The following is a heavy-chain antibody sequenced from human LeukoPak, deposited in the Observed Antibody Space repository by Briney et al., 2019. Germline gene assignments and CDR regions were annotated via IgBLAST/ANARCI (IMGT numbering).Heavy chain of an antibody. D-gene: IGHD3-10*02. Sequence: PGGSLRLSCAASGFTFGSYEMNWVRQAPGKELEWVSYISSSGSTIYYADSVKGRFTISRDNAKNSLYLQMNSLRAEDTAVYYCAELGITMIGGVWGKGTAVTISS. CDR1: GFTFGSYE. CDR2: ISSSGSTI. V-gene: IGHV3-48*03. J-gene: IGHJ6*04. CDR3: AELGITMIGGV.